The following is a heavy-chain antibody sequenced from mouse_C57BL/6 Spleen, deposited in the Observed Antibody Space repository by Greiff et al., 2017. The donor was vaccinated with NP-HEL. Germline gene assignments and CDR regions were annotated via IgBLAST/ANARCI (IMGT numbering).Heavy chain of an antibody. CDR2: IDPSDSYT. J-gene: IGHJ4*01. D-gene: IGHD2-3*01. V-gene: IGHV1-69*01. CDR1: GYTFTSYW. CDR3: AGWLLHAMDY. Sequence: VKLQQPGAELVMPGASVKLSCKASGYTFTSYWMHWVKQRPGQGLEWIGEIDPSDSYTNYNQKFKGKSTLTVDKSSCTAYMQLSSLTSEDSAVYYCAGWLLHAMDYWGQGTSVTVSS.